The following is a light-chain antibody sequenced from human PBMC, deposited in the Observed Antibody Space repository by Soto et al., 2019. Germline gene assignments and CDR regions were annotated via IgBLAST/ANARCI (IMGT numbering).Light chain of an antibody. CDR3: QSYDSSLSGSYV. CDR1: SSNIGAGYD. CDR2: ANS. J-gene: IGLJ1*01. Sequence: QSVLTQPSSVSGAPGQRVTISCTGSSSNIGAGYDVHWYQQFPGTAPKVLIYANSNRPSGVPDRFSGSRSGTSASLAITGLQAEDEADYYCQSYDSSLSGSYVFGAGTKLTVL. V-gene: IGLV1-40*01.